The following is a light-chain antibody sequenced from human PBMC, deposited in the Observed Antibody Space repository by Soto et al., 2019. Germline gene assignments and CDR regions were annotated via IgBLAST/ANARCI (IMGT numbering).Light chain of an antibody. V-gene: IGKV1-27*01. CDR3: QKYNSAPLT. J-gene: IGKJ3*01. Sequence: DIQMTQSPSSLSASVGDRVIITCRASQGISNYLAWYQQKPGKVPKLLIYAASTLQSGVPSRFSGSGSGTDSTLTISSLQPEDVATYYCQKYNSAPLTFGPGTKVDIK. CDR1: QGISNY. CDR2: AAS.